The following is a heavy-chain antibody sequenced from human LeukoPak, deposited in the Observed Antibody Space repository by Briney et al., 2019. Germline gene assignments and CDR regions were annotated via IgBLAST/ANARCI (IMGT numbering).Heavy chain of an antibody. Sequence: SETLSLTCTVSAGAITRTSYFWGWIRQSPGKGLEWIGSIYYSGTTYYNPSLKSRVTISVDTSKNQFSLHLNSVTAADTAAYYCASLGPYSSTWYGDYWGHGTQVTVSS. V-gene: IGHV4-39*01. D-gene: IGHD6-13*01. CDR2: IYYSGTT. CDR1: AGAITRTSYF. J-gene: IGHJ4*01. CDR3: ASLGPYSSTWYGDY.